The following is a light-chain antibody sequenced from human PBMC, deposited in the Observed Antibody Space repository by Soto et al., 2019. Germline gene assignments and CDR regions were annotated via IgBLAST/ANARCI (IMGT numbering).Light chain of an antibody. V-gene: IGKV3-20*01. CDR3: QQYGSSRT. CDR2: DAS. Sequence: EIVLTQSPGTLSLSPGERATLSCRASESVSNNYLAWYQQKLGQAPRLLIYDASSRATGIPDRFSGSGSGTDFTLTISRLEPEDFAVYYCQQYGSSRTFGQGTKV. J-gene: IGKJ1*01. CDR1: ESVSNNY.